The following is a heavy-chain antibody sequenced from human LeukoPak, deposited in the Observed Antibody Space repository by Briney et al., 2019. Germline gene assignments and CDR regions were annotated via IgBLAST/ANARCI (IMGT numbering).Heavy chain of an antibody. D-gene: IGHD6-19*01. CDR3: ATPYTSGWSLYFEN. J-gene: IGHJ4*02. Sequence: PGGSLRLSSAASGFTFCSYAMHWVRQAPDKGLEWVAVISHDGSNKYYADSVKGRFSISRDNSKNTLYLQMNGLRAEETAMYYCATPYTSGWSLYFENWGQGTLVTVSS. CDR2: ISHDGSNK. CDR1: GFTFCSYA. V-gene: IGHV3-30-3*01.